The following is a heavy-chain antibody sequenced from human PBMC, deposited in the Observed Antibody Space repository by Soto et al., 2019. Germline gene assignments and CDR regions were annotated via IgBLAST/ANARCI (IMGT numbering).Heavy chain of an antibody. J-gene: IGHJ4*02. D-gene: IGHD2-15*01. CDR3: AKEGKVEDY. CDR2: ITGAGGGT. Sequence: AQLLDSGGGLVQPGGSLRLSCAASGFTFSSYAMSWVRQAPGKGLEWVSAITGAGGGTYYADSVKGRFTISRDNSKNTLYMQMNSLRAEDTALYYCAKEGKVEDYWGQGTLVTVSS. CDR1: GFTFSSYA. V-gene: IGHV3-23*01.